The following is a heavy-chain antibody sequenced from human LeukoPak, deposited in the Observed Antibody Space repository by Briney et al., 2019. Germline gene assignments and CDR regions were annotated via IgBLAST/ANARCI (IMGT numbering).Heavy chain of an antibody. CDR3: AREHNGDLYFDY. D-gene: IGHD4-17*01. CDR1: GFTFSSYD. V-gene: IGHV3-30-3*01. J-gene: IGHJ4*02. CDR2: ISYDGSNK. Sequence: SGGSLRLSCAASGFTFSSYDMHWVRQAPGKGLEWVAVISYDGSNKYYADSVRGRFTISRDNSKTTLYLQMNSLRAEDTALYSCAREHNGDLYFDYWGQGTLVTVPS.